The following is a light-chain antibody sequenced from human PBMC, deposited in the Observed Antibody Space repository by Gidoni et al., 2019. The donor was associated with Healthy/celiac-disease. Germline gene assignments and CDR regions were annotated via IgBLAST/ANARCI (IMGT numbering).Light chain of an antibody. J-gene: IGLJ2*01. V-gene: IGLV2-8*01. CDR3: SSYAGSNNLV. Sequence: PSASGSPGQSVTISCTGTSSDVGGYNYVSWYQQHPGKAPTLMIYEVSKRPSGVPDRFSGSKSGNTASLTVSGLHADDEADYYCSSYAGSNNLVFGGGTKLPVL. CDR1: SSDVGGYNY. CDR2: EVS.